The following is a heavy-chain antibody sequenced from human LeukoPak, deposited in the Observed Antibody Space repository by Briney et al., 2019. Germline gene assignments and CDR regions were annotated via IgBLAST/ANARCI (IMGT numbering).Heavy chain of an antibody. V-gene: IGHV4-4*02. J-gene: IGHJ3*02. D-gene: IGHD3-22*01. Sequence: SGTLSLTCAVSGGSISSSKWWSWVRQPPGKGLEWIGEIYHSGSTNHNPSLKSRVTISVDKSKNEFSLKLSSVTAADTAVYYCARASNYYDSSGRMAFDIWGQGTMVTVFS. CDR1: GGSISSSKW. CDR2: IYHSGST. CDR3: ARASNYYDSSGRMAFDI.